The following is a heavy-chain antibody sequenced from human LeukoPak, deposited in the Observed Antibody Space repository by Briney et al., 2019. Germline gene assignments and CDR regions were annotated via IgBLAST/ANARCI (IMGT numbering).Heavy chain of an antibody. CDR2: ISYSGNT. CDR3: ASLDYYDSSGYLYY. CDR1: GGSISSSSYY. V-gene: IGHV4-61*01. Sequence: PSETLSLTCTVSGGSISSSSYYWSWIRQPPGKGLEWIGYISYSGNTNYNPSLKSRVTISIDTSKNQFSLKLSSVTAADTAVYYCASLDYYDSSGYLYYWGQGTLVTVSS. J-gene: IGHJ4*02. D-gene: IGHD3-22*01.